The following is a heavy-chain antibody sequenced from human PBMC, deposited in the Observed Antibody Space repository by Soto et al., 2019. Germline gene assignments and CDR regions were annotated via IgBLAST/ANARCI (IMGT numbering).Heavy chain of an antibody. CDR3: TIAYPDLRDAISDPLN. Sequence: PWGCLRLSCMASGFTLRVYVISWFRQTPGKGLQWVSFIRSNIYDGTTEYDASVKGRFTISRDDSKTIAYLQMNSLKTEDTGVFYCTIAYPDLRDAISDPLNWGRGTPVTVSP. CDR2: IRSNIYDGTT. D-gene: IGHD2-2*01. V-gene: IGHV3-49*03. J-gene: IGHJ4*01. CDR1: GFTLRVYV.